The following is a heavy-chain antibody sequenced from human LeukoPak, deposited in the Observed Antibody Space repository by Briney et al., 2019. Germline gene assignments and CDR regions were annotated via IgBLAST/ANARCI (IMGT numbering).Heavy chain of an antibody. CDR1: GGSISSYY. D-gene: IGHD3-22*01. CDR3: AGGKYDSSGYYTLPEN. CDR2: IYYSGST. V-gene: IGHV4-59*01. J-gene: IGHJ1*01. Sequence: PETLSLTCTVSGGSISSYYWSWIRQPPGKGLEWIGYIYYSGSTNYNPSLKSRVTISVATSKNQFSLKLSSVTAADTAVYYCAGGKYDSSGYYTLPENWGEGT.